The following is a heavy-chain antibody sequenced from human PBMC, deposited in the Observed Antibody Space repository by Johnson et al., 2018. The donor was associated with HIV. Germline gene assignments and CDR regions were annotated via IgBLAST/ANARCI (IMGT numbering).Heavy chain of an antibody. CDR2: IYSGGST. D-gene: IGHD6-6*01. CDR3: AREIIAARPSAFDI. J-gene: IGHJ3*02. Sequence: VRLVESGGGLVQPGGSLRLSCAVSGFIFSSNYMSWVRQAPGKGLEWVSVIYSGGSTYYADSVKGRFTISRDNSKNTLYLQMNSLRAEDTAVYYCAREIIAARPSAFDIWGQGTMVTVSS. V-gene: IGHV3-66*02. CDR1: GFIFSSNY.